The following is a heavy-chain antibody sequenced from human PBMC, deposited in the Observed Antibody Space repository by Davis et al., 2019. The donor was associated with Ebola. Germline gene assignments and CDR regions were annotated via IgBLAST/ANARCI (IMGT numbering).Heavy chain of an antibody. CDR1: GFTFSSYA. CDR3: ARLRGVVGAGHAFDI. J-gene: IGHJ3*02. CDR2: ISGSGGST. V-gene: IGHV3-23*01. D-gene: IGHD1-26*01. Sequence: GGSLRLSCAASGFTFSSYAMSWVRQAPGKGLEWVSAISGSGGSTYYADSVKGRFTISRDNSKNTLYLQMNSLRAEDTAVYYCARLRGVVGAGHAFDIWGQGTMVTVSS.